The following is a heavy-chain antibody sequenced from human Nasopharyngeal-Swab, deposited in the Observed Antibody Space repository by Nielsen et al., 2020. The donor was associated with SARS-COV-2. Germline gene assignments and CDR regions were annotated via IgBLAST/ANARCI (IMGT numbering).Heavy chain of an antibody. Sequence: WIRQPPGKGLEWIGYIYYSGSTYYNPSLKSRVTTSVDTSKNQFSLKLSSVTAADTAVYYCARDAAGYCSSTSCYAGTGMDVWGQGTTVTVSS. CDR3: ARDAAGYCSSTSCYAGTGMDV. D-gene: IGHD2-2*01. CDR2: IYYSGST. J-gene: IGHJ6*02. V-gene: IGHV4-30-4*01.